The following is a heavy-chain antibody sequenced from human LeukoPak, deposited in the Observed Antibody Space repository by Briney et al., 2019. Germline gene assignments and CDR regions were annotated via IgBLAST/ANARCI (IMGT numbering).Heavy chain of an antibody. CDR2: IYYSGST. CDR3: ASSGLVYYYGSGRPYYYMDV. Sequence: PSQTLSLTCTVSGGSISSGSYYWGWIPQPPGKGLEWIGSIYYSGSTYYNPSLKSRATISVDTSKNQFSLKLSSVTAADTAVYYCASSGLVYYYGSGRPYYYMDVWGKGTTVTISS. V-gene: IGHV4-39*01. CDR1: GGSISSGSYY. J-gene: IGHJ6*03. D-gene: IGHD3-10*01.